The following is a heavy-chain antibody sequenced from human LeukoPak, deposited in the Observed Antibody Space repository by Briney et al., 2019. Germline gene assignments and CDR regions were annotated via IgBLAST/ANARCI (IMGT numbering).Heavy chain of an antibody. J-gene: IGHJ4*02. V-gene: IGHV1-8*01. CDR1: RYTFISYV. Sequence: SVQVSCLASRYTFISYVIHWVRPATAQGLAWMGWMNPNSGNTGYAQKFQGRVTITRNTSKSTAYMELSSLRSEDTAVYYCARATFGGVIVYWGQGTLVTVSS. CDR2: MNPNSGNT. D-gene: IGHD3-16*02. CDR3: ARATFGGVIVY.